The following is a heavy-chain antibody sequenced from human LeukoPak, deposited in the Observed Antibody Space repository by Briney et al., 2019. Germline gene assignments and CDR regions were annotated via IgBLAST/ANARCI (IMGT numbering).Heavy chain of an antibody. CDR3: ARITDYYGSGNLFIDY. D-gene: IGHD3-10*01. V-gene: IGHV3-7*01. J-gene: IGHJ4*02. Sequence: GGSLRLSCEVSGFTFSRYWMSWVRQAPGKGLEWVANIKEDGSDKYYVDSVKGRFTISRDNAKKSLYLHMNSLRVEDTAVYYCARITDYYGSGNLFIDYWGQGTLVTVSS. CDR1: GFTFSRYW. CDR2: IKEDGSDK.